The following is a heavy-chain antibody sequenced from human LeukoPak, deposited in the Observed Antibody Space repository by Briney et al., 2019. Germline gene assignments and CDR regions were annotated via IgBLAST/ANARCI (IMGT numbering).Heavy chain of an antibody. Sequence: SETLSLTCTVSGGSISTSNYYWGWIRQPPGTGLEWIGNIFYSGSTYYGPSLKSRLTISLDTSRNQFSLKLSSVTAADTAVYYCASPAVAGSGYYYYYMGVWGKGTTVTVSS. D-gene: IGHD6-19*01. CDR3: ASPAVAGSGYYYYYMGV. J-gene: IGHJ6*03. CDR1: GGSISTSNYY. V-gene: IGHV4-39*07. CDR2: IFYSGST.